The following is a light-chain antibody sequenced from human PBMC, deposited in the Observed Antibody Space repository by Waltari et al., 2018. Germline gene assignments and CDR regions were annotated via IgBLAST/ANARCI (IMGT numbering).Light chain of an antibody. V-gene: IGLV2-14*01. Sequence: QSALTQPASVSGSPGQSITISCTGTSSDVGGYNYVSWYQQHPGKAPKLLIYEVSNRPSGVPNRFSGSKSGNTASLTISGLQAEDEADYYCCSYTGSSSPYVFGAGTKVTVL. CDR2: EVS. CDR1: SSDVGGYNY. CDR3: CSYTGSSSPYV. J-gene: IGLJ1*01.